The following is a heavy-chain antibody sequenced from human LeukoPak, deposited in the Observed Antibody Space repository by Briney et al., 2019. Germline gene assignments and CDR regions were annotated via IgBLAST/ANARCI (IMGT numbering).Heavy chain of an antibody. D-gene: IGHD4-17*01. J-gene: IGHJ4*02. CDR3: ARGNGDHGPFDY. V-gene: IGHV3-9*01. CDR1: GFTFDDYA. Sequence: GRSLRLSCAASGFTFDDYAMHWVRQAPGKGLEWVSNINWNSGSIDYADSVKGRFTISRDNAKNSLNLQMNSLRVEDTALYYCARGNGDHGPFDYWGQGTLVTVSS. CDR2: INWNSGSI.